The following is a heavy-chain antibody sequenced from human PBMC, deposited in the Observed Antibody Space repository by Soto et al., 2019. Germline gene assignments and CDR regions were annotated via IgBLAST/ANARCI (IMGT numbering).Heavy chain of an antibody. J-gene: IGHJ4*02. CDR2: IIPIFGTA. CDR3: ARVPRRMGSSSPSFAY. D-gene: IGHD6-6*01. CDR1: GGTFSSYA. V-gene: IGHV1-69*12. Sequence: QVQLVQSGAEVKKPGSSVKVSCKASGGTFSSYAISWVRQAPGQGLEWMGGIIPIFGTANYAQKFQGRVTITADESTSTAYMELSSVRSEDTAVYYCARVPRRMGSSSPSFAYWGQGTLVTVSS.